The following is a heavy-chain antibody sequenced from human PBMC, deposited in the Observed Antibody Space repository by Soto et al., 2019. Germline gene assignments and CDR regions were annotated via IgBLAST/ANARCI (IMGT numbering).Heavy chain of an antibody. V-gene: IGHV1-24*01. Sequence: ASVKVSCKVSGYTLAELSMHWVRQAPGKGLEWMGGFDPEDGETIYAQKFQGRVTMTEDTSTDTAYMELSSLRPEDTAVYYCATKLGYCSSTSCYAGDYYGMDVWGQGTTVTVSS. J-gene: IGHJ6*02. D-gene: IGHD2-2*01. CDR2: FDPEDGET. CDR3: ATKLGYCSSTSCYAGDYYGMDV. CDR1: GYTLAELS.